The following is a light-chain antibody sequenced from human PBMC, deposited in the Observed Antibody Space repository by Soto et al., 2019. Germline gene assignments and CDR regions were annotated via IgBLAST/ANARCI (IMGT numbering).Light chain of an antibody. V-gene: IGKV3-15*01. Sequence: EIVMTQPPATLSVSPGERATLSCRASQSVSSNLAGCQQKPGQAPRLLIYGASTRATGIPARFSGSGSGTEFTHTISSLQAEDFAVYYFQQYNNWPPYTFGQGTKLAIK. CDR3: QQYNNWPPYT. CDR1: QSVSSN. CDR2: GAS. J-gene: IGKJ2*01.